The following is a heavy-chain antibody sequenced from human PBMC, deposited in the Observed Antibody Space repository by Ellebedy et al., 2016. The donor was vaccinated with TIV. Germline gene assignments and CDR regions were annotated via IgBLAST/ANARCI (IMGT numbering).Heavy chain of an antibody. D-gene: IGHD3-9*01. Sequence: PGGSLRLSCAASGFSFSTYGMHWVRQAPGQGLEWVAVIWYDGFNKDYADPVKGRFTISRDNSKSTLYLEMKSLRVEDTAVYYCAREQSPYYEILTGSFDYWGQGALVTVSS. CDR1: GFSFSTYG. J-gene: IGHJ4*02. CDR2: IWYDGFNK. V-gene: IGHV3-33*01. CDR3: AREQSPYYEILTGSFDY.